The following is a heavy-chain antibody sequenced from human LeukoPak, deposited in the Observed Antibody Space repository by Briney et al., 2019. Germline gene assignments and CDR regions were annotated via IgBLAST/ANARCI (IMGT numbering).Heavy chain of an antibody. D-gene: IGHD3-22*01. V-gene: IGHV3-66*02. CDR3: ARDRGTYYYDSSAPAVAFDI. J-gene: IGHJ3*02. CDR2: IYIGGST. CDR1: GLTVSSNY. Sequence: GGSLRLSCAAFGLTVSSNYMSWVRQAPGKGLEWVSVIYIGGSTYYADSVKGRFTISRDNSKNTLYLQMNSLRAEDTAVYYCARDRGTYYYDSSAPAVAFDIWGQGTVVTVSS.